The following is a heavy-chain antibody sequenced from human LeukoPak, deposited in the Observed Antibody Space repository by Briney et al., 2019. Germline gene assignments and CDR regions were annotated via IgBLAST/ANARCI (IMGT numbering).Heavy chain of an antibody. CDR1: GGTFSSYA. D-gene: IGHD1-26*01. CDR3: ASVASYRDSTDY. CDR2: IIPIFGTA. Sequence: GASVKVSCKASGGTFSSYAISWVRQAPGQGLEWMGGIIPIFGTANYAQKFQGRVTITADESTSTAYMELSSLRSDDTAVYYCASVASYRDSTDYWGQGTLVTVSS. V-gene: IGHV1-69*13. J-gene: IGHJ4*02.